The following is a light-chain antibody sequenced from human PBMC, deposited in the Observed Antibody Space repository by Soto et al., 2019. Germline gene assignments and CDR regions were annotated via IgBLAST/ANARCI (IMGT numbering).Light chain of an antibody. J-gene: IGKJ2*01. Sequence: IQMTQSPSSLSASVGDRVTITCRASQNIFSYLSWYQHKPGKAPELLIYAASSLQSGVPSRFSGSGSGTDFALTISSLQPEDFATFYCQQSYSVPHTFGQGTKVDIK. CDR3: QQSYSVPHT. CDR2: AAS. V-gene: IGKV1-39*01. CDR1: QNIFSY.